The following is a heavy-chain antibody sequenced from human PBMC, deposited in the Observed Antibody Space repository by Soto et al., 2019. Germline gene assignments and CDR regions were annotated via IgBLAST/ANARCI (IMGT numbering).Heavy chain of an antibody. CDR2: ISWNSGDV. Sequence: EVQLVESGGGLVQPGRSLRLSCAASGFMFDDFAMHWVRQAPGKGLEWVSGISWNSGDVAYADSVKGRFTISRHNAKHTVYLHLNSLRPEDTALYYCAEAPNVVTHWFDPWGQGTLVTVSS. V-gene: IGHV3-9*01. CDR1: GFMFDDFA. CDR3: AEAPNVVTHWFDP. D-gene: IGHD3-22*01. J-gene: IGHJ5*02.